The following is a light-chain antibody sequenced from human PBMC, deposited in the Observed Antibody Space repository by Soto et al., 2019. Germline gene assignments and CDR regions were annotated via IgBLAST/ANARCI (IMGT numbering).Light chain of an antibody. CDR3: SSYTSSSTLKV. J-gene: IGLJ1*01. CDR2: DVS. V-gene: IGLV2-14*01. CDR1: SRDVGGYNY. Sequence: QSALTQPASVSGSPGQSITISCTGTSRDVGGYNYVSWYQQHPGKAPKLMIYDVSNRPSGVSNRFSGSKSGNTASLTISGLQAEDEADYYCSSYTSSSTLKVFGTGTKVTVL.